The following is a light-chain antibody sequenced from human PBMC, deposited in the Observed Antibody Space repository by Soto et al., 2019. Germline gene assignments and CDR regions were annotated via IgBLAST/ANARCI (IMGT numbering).Light chain of an antibody. CDR2: AAS. J-gene: IGKJ1*01. V-gene: IGKV1-39*01. CDR3: QQSYNSPPT. CDR1: QSLSNY. Sequence: DIQMTQSPSSLSASVGDRVTITCRASQSLSNYLNWYQQKPGKAPKFLIYAASSLRTGVPSRFSGSGSGTDFTLTISRLQPEDCATYYCQQSYNSPPTFGQGTKVEIK.